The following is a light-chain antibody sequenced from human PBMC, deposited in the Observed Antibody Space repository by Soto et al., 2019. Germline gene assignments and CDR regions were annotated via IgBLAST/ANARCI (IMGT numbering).Light chain of an antibody. V-gene: IGLV2-14*03. J-gene: IGLJ1*01. CDR3: SSFTRINTYV. CDR2: DVT. Sequence: QSALTQPASVSGSPGQSITISCTGTSSDVGGYNYVSWYQQHPGKPPKLMIYDVTNRPSGVSDRFSGSKSGNTASLTISGLQAEDEGVYHCSSFTRINTYVFGTGTKLTVL. CDR1: SSDVGGYNY.